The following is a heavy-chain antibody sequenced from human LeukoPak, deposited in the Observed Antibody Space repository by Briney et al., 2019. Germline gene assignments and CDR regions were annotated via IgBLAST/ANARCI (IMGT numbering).Heavy chain of an antibody. CDR2: MNPNSGNT. D-gene: IGHD1-26*01. CDR3: ARDTTYSGSPVDY. J-gene: IGHJ4*02. CDR1: GYTFTSYD. Sequence: ASVKVSCKASGYTFTSYDINWVRQATGQGLEWMGWMNPNSGNTNYAQKLQGRVTMTTDTSTSTAYMELRSLRSDDTAVYYCARDTTYSGSPVDYWGQGTLVTVSS. V-gene: IGHV1-18*01.